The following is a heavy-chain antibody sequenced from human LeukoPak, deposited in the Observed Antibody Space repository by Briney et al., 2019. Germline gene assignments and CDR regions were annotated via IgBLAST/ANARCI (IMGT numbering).Heavy chain of an antibody. CDR2: IYPGDSDT. Sequence: GESLKISCKGSGYSFTSYWIGWVRQMPGKGLEWMGIIYPGDSDTRYSPSFQGQVTISADKSISTAYLQWSSLKASDTAMYYCARHKVISLGGTTGLYYYYYMDVWGKGTTVTVSS. D-gene: IGHD1-26*01. J-gene: IGHJ6*03. CDR1: GYSFTSYW. V-gene: IGHV5-51*01. CDR3: ARHKVISLGGTTGLYYYYYMDV.